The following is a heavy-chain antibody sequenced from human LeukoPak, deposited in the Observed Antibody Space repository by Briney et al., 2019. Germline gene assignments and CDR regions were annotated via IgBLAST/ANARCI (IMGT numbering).Heavy chain of an antibody. J-gene: IGHJ4*02. D-gene: IGHD2-2*01. CDR3: AKGAGYCSSTSCYGRYYFDY. CDR2: IRYDGSNK. CDR1: GFTFSSYG. V-gene: IGHV3-30*02. Sequence: GGSLRLSCAASGFTFSSYGMHWVRQAPGKGLEGVAFIRYDGSNKYYEDSVKGRFTISRDNSKNTLYLQMNSLRAEDTAVYYCAKGAGYCSSTSCYGRYYFDYWGQGTLVTVSS.